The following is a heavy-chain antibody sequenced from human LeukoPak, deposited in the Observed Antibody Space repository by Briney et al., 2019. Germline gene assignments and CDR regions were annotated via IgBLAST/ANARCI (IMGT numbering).Heavy chain of an antibody. Sequence: GGSLRLSCAVSGITLSNYGMTWVRQAPGKGLEWVAGISDTGGRTNYADSVKGRFTISRDNSKNTLYLQMNSLGVEDTAVYYCARDPLSYGSGVDYWGQGTLVTVSS. J-gene: IGHJ4*02. CDR2: ISDTGGRT. CDR3: ARDPLSYGSGVDY. D-gene: IGHD3-10*01. CDR1: GITLSNYG. V-gene: IGHV3-23*01.